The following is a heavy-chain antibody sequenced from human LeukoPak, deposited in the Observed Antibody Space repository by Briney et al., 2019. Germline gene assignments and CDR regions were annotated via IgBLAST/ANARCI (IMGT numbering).Heavy chain of an antibody. Sequence: PGGSLRLSCAASGFTVSSNYMSWVRQAPGKGLEWVSVIYAGGSTYYADSVKGRFTISRDDSKNTVYLQMNSLKTGDTGVYYCTTALNFDILTGLYQPIAAFDVWGQGTLVTVSS. CDR3: TTALNFDILTGLYQPIAAFDV. CDR1: GFTVSSNY. V-gene: IGHV3-66*01. CDR2: IYAGGST. J-gene: IGHJ3*01. D-gene: IGHD3-9*01.